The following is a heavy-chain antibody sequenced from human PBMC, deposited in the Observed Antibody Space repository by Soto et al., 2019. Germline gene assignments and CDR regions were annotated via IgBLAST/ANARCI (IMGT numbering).Heavy chain of an antibody. D-gene: IGHD3-16*02. CDR2: IYSGGST. CDR3: ARSYTS. CDR1: GFTVSSKY. Sequence: TGGSLRLSCAASGFTVSSKYMSLVRQAPGKGLEWVSVIYSGGSTYYADSVKGRITISRDNSKNTLYLQMNSLRAEETAVYYCARSYTSWVQGTLVTVSS. V-gene: IGHV3-53*01. J-gene: IGHJ4*02.